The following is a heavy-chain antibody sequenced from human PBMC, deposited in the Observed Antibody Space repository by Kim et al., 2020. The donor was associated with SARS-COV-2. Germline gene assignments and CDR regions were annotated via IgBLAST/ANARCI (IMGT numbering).Heavy chain of an antibody. Sequence: SQTLSLTCTVSGGSISSISYYWGWIRQPPGKGLEWIGSIYYSGSTYYNPSLKSRVTISVDTSKNQFSLKLSSVTAADTAVYYCVGRSDLDYWGQGTLVTV. CDR2: IYYSGST. J-gene: IGHJ4*02. CDR3: VGRSDLDY. CDR1: GGSISSISYY. V-gene: IGHV4-39*01.